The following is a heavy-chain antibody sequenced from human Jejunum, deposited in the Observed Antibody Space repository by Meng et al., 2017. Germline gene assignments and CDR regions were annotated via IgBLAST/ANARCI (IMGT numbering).Heavy chain of an antibody. Sequence: QVQVVQAGAEVKKPGASVKISCKALGYTFNTYHMHWVRQAPGQGPEWMGVINPRDGSTTYAQKFQGRLTVTTDTPTSTAYMQLTGLTSEDTAVYYCARIAGSSTAFDPWGQGTLVTVSS. CDR1: GYTFNTYH. V-gene: IGHV1-46*02. D-gene: IGHD2-21*01. J-gene: IGHJ5*02. CDR2: INPRDGST. CDR3: ARIAGSSTAFDP.